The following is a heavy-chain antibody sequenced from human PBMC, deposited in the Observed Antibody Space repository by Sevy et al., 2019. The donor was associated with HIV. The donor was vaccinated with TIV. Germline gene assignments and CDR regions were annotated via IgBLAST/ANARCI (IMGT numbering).Heavy chain of an antibody. Sequence: GGSLRLSCAASGFTFSRYGMHWVRQAPGKGLEWVAAISYDGSNKYYADSVKGRFTISRDNSKNTMYLQMNSLRAEDTAVYYCAKARRYFDLARRGYFDYWGQGTLVTVSS. CDR2: ISYDGSNK. CDR3: AKARRYFDLARRGYFDY. V-gene: IGHV3-30*18. D-gene: IGHD3-9*01. J-gene: IGHJ4*02. CDR1: GFTFSRYG.